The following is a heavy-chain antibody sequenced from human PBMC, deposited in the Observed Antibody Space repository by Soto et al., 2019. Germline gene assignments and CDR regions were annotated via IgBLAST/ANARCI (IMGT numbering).Heavy chain of an antibody. CDR3: ARDRDWNLDY. V-gene: IGHV1-18*01. CDR1: GYSFTTYG. J-gene: IGHJ4*02. Sequence: ASVKVSCKASGYSFTTYGMTWVRQAPGQGLEWMGWISTDKGNTKYAQNFQSRATLTTDTSTSTAYMELRSLRSDDTAVYYCARDRDWNLDYCGQGTIVTV. CDR2: ISTDKGNT. D-gene: IGHD2-21*02.